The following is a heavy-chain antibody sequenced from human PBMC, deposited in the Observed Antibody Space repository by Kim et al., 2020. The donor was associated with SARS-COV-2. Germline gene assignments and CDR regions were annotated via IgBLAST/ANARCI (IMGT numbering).Heavy chain of an antibody. CDR2: ISYDGSNK. J-gene: IGHJ6*02. CDR3: AKDIGYCSGGSCQGYYYYYGMDV. V-gene: IGHV3-30*18. D-gene: IGHD2-15*01. CDR1: GFTFSSYG. Sequence: GGSLRLSCAASGFTFSSYGMHWVRQAPGKGLEWVAVISYDGSNKYYADSVKGRFTISRDNSKNTLYLQMNSLRAEYTAVYYCAKDIGYCSGGSCQGYYYYYGMDVWGQGTTVTVSS.